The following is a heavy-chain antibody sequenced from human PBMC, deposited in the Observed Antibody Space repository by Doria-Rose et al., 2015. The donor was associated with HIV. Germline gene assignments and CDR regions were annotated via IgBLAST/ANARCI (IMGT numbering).Heavy chain of an antibody. CDR1: GVSLSSPGMG. CDR2: IFSDDER. CDR3: ARIKSSRWYHKYYFDF. D-gene: IGHD6-13*01. J-gene: IGHJ4*02. Sequence: QVTLKESGPVLVKPTETLTLTCTVSGVSLSSPGMGVSWIRQPPGKALEWLANIFSDDERSCKTSLKGRLTISSGTSKSQVVLTMTDMDPVDTATYYCARIKSSRWYHKYYFDFWGQGTLVIVSA. V-gene: IGHV2-26*01.